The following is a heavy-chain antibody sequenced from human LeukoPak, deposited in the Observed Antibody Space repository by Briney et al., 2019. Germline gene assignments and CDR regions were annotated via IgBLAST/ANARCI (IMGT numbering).Heavy chain of an antibody. Sequence: GGSLRLSCAASGFTFSSYAMHWVRQAPGKGLEWVAVISYDGGDKYYADSVKGRFTISRDNSKNTLYLQMNSLRAEDTAVYYCARGGYYDSSGYGNWGQGTLVTVSS. J-gene: IGHJ4*02. D-gene: IGHD3-22*01. CDR3: ARGGYYDSSGYGN. V-gene: IGHV3-30-3*01. CDR2: ISYDGGDK. CDR1: GFTFSSYA.